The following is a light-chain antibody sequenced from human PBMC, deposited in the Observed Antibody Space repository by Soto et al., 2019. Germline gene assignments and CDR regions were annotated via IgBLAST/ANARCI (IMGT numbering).Light chain of an antibody. V-gene: IGLV3-21*02. Sequence: SYELTQPSSVSVAPGQTARIACGGPNIGSKRVHWYQQRPGQAPVVVVYDDGDRPSGIPERFSGSNSGNTATLTINRVEVGDEADYHCQVWDGSSDVIFGGGTKVTVL. CDR2: DDG. CDR1: NIGSKR. J-gene: IGLJ2*01. CDR3: QVWDGSSDVI.